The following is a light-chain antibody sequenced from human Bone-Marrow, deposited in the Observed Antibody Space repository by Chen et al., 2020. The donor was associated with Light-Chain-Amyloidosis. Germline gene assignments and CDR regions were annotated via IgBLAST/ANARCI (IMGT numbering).Light chain of an antibody. Sequence: DIVMTQFPDSLSVSLGERATINFKSSQSVLHSTNNKNYLAWYQQKPGQPPKLLNYWASTRESGVPDRFSGSGSGTDFTLTISSLQAEDVAVYYCQQYYTTPNTFGQGTKLEIK. CDR2: WAS. CDR1: QSVLHSTNNKNY. CDR3: QQYYTTPNT. V-gene: IGKV4-1*01. J-gene: IGKJ2*01.